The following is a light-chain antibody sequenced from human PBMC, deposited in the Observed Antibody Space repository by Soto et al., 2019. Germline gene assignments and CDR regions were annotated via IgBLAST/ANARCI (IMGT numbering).Light chain of an antibody. CDR1: SSNIGAGYD. CDR3: QSYDSSHWV. Sequence: QSVLTQPPSVSGAPGQRVTISCTGSSSNIGAGYDVHWYQQLPGTAPKLLIYGNSNRPSGVPDRFSGSKAGTSASLAITGLQAEDEGDYYCQSYDSSHWVFGGGTQLTVL. CDR2: GNS. V-gene: IGLV1-40*01. J-gene: IGLJ3*02.